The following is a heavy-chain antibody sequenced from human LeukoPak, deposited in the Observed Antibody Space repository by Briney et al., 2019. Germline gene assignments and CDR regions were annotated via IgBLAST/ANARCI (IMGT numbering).Heavy chain of an antibody. D-gene: IGHD2-8*01. J-gene: IGHJ5*02. CDR1: GYIFTSYG. CDR2: ISTNKGNT. Sequence: ASVKVSCKASGYIFTSYGISWVRQAPGQGLEWMGWISTNKGNTNYAQRLQGRVTMTTDTSTSTAYMELRSLRSDDTAIYYCVRDIQWRFDPWGQGTLVSVSS. CDR3: VRDIQWRFDP. V-gene: IGHV1-18*01.